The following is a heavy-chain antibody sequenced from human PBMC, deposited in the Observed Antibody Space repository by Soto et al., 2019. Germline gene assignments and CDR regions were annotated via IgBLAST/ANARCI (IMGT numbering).Heavy chain of an antibody. J-gene: IGHJ5*02. D-gene: IGHD3-3*01. Sequence: QVTLKESGPVLVKPTETLTLTCTVSGFSLTNARMGVTWIRQPPGTALEWLAHIFSNDEQSYSTSLKSRLTICKDPSKRQVVLTMTNMDPVDTAPYDCARVLFSGAGNWFDPRGQGTLVSVSS. CDR2: IFSNDEQ. CDR1: GFSLTNARMG. CDR3: ARVLFSGAGNWFDP. V-gene: IGHV2-26*01.